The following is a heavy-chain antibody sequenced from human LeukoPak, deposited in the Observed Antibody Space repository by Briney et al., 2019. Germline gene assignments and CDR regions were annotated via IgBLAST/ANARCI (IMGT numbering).Heavy chain of an antibody. D-gene: IGHD6-19*01. Sequence: PGGSLRLSCAASGFTFSSYSMNWVRQAPGKGLEWVSYISSSSSTIYYADSVKGRFTISRDNAKNSLYLQMNSLRADDTAVYYCAIAKGLVDIVVAATGVFGYWGQGTLVTVSS. CDR3: AIAKGLVDIVVAATGVFGY. J-gene: IGHJ4*02. V-gene: IGHV3-48*01. CDR1: GFTFSSYS. CDR2: ISSSSSTI.